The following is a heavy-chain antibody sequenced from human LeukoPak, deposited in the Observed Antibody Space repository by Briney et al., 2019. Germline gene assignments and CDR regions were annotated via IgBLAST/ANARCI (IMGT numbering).Heavy chain of an antibody. D-gene: IGHD4-17*01. Sequence: AGGSLRLSCTASGFTFSRYWMSWVRQAPGKGLEWVANIKQDGSEKYYVDSVKGRFTISRDNAKNSLYLQMNSLRAEDTAVYYCARTDTTTVTTNYDYWGQGTLVTVSS. CDR2: IKQDGSEK. CDR3: ARTDTTTVTTNYDY. V-gene: IGHV3-7*03. J-gene: IGHJ4*02. CDR1: GFTFSRYW.